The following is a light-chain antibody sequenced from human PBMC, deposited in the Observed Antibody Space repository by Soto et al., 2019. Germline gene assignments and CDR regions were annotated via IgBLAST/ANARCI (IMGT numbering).Light chain of an antibody. CDR3: CSYAGGSTYV. CDR1: SSDVGSYNL. CDR2: EGT. Sequence: QSVLTQPASVSGSPGQSTTISCTGTSSDVGSYNLVSWYQQHPGEAPKLMIYEGTSRPSGVSNRFSGSKSGNTASLTISGLQAEDEADYYCCSYAGGSTYVFGTGTKLTVL. J-gene: IGLJ1*01. V-gene: IGLV2-23*01.